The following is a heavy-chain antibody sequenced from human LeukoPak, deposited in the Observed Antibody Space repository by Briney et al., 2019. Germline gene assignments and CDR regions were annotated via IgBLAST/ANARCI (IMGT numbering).Heavy chain of an antibody. D-gene: IGHD3-22*01. CDR1: GFTFSSYS. CDR3: ARDSGYYYDSSGD. J-gene: IGHJ4*02. V-gene: IGHV3-48*01. CDR2: ISSSSSTI. Sequence: EGSLRLSCAASGFTFSSYSMNWVRQAPGKGLEWVSYISSSSSTIYYADSVKGRFTISRDNAKNSLYLQMNSLRAEDTAVYYCARDSGYYYDSSGDWSQGTLVTVSS.